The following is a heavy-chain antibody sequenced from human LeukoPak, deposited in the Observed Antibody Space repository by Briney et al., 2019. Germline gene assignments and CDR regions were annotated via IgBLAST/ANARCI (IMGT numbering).Heavy chain of an antibody. Sequence: GASVKVSCKASGYTFTGYYMHWVRQAPGQGLEWMGWINPNSGGTNYAQKFQGWVTMTRDTSISTAYMELSRLRSDDTAVYYCARSYDILTGGPYNWFDPWGQGTLVTVSS. D-gene: IGHD3-9*01. CDR1: GYTFTGYY. CDR3: ARSYDILTGGPYNWFDP. CDR2: INPNSGGT. J-gene: IGHJ5*02. V-gene: IGHV1-2*04.